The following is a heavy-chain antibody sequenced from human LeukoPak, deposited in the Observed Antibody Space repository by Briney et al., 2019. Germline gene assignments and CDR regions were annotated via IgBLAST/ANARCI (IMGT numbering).Heavy chain of an antibody. J-gene: IGHJ6*03. Sequence: PGGSLRLSCAASGFTFSSYAMHWVRQAPGKGLEWVAVTSYDGSNKYYADSVKGRFTISRDNSKNTLYLQMNSLRAEDTAVYYCARSYCGGDCYDYYYYYMDVWGKGTTVTVSS. V-gene: IGHV3-30-3*01. CDR1: GFTFSSYA. CDR3: ARSYCGGDCYDYYYYYMDV. CDR2: TSYDGSNK. D-gene: IGHD2-21*01.